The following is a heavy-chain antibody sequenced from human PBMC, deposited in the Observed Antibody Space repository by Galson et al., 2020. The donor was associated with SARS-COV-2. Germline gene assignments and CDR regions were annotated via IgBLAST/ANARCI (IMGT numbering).Heavy chain of an antibody. D-gene: IGHD6-19*01. CDR3: ARDGQLSSGWAFDY. CDR1: GFTFSSHA. J-gene: IGHJ4*02. Sequence: GGSLRLSCAASGFTFSSHAIHWVRRAPGKGLEWVAQIFYDGSDKYYGDSVKGRFTISRDSSKNMVYLQMNNLKVDDTAVYYCARDGQLSSGWAFDYWGQGTLVTDSS. CDR2: IFYDGSDK. V-gene: IGHV3-33*01.